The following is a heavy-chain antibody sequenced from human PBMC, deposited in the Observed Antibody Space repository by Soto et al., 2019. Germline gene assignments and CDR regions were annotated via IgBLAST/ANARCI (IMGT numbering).Heavy chain of an antibody. V-gene: IGHV3-30*18. Sequence: QVQLVESGGGVVQPGRSLRLSCAASGFTFSSYGMHWVRQAPGKGLEWVAVISYDGSNKYYADSVKGRFTISRDNSKNXLYLQMNSLRAEDTAVYYCAKVAGYGYNRAEYFQHWGGGTLVTVSS. CDR2: ISYDGSNK. D-gene: IGHD5-12*01. J-gene: IGHJ1*01. CDR1: GFTFSSYG. CDR3: AKVAGYGYNRAEYFQH.